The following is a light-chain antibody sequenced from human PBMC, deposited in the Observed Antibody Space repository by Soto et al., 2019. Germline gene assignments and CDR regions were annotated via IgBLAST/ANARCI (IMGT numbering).Light chain of an antibody. CDR1: QSVSVNS. CDR2: AAS. Sequence: EIVLTQCSGTLSVTPCERATLSCRSSQSVSVNSLAWYQQKGGQAPRLLIYAASTRATGVPDRFSGTGSGTDFALTISRLETDDSAVYYCQQYGGSPFTFGPGTKVHIK. V-gene: IGKV3-20*01. J-gene: IGKJ3*01. CDR3: QQYGGSPFT.